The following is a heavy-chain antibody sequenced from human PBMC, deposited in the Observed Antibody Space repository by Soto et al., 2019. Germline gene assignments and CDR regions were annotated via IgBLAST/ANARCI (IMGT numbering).Heavy chain of an antibody. D-gene: IGHD1-7*01. CDR3: ARVDFGGNSYYFDY. CDR1: GFTFSDYG. Sequence: PGGSLRLSCVASGFTFSDYGIHWVRQAPDKGPEWVAVVWFDGSIQYYGDSVKGRFTISRDNSNNTVDLQMNNLRAEDTAVYYCARVDFGGNSYYFDYWGQGTPVTVSS. J-gene: IGHJ4*02. CDR2: VWFDGSIQ. V-gene: IGHV3-33*01.